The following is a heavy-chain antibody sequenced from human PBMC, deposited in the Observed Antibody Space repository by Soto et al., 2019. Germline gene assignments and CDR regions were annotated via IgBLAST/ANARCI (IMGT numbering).Heavy chain of an antibody. CDR3: ARDQNFFDSSGYHDH. Sequence: QIQLVQSAAEVKKPGASVKVSCKTSGYTFVSYGISWVRQAPGQGLEWMGWISPYNGNTNFAQRFRGRVTLTTDTSTDIVYMALGSLKSDDTTVYYCARDQNFFDSSGYHDHWGQGTLITVSS. D-gene: IGHD3-22*01. CDR2: ISPYNGNT. CDR1: GYTFVSYG. V-gene: IGHV1-18*04. J-gene: IGHJ5*02.